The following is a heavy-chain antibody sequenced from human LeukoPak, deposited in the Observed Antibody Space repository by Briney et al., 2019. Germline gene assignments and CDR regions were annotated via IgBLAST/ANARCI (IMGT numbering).Heavy chain of an antibody. V-gene: IGHV1-2*02. CDR1: GYTFTGYY. CDR3: ARVRGSGIGMDY. D-gene: IGHD3-10*01. Sequence: GASVKVSCKASGYTFTGYYMHWVRQAPGQGLEWMGWINPNSGGTNYAQKFQGRVTMTRDTSISTVYMELSRLRSDDTAVYYCARVRGSGIGMDYWGQGTLVTVSS. CDR2: INPNSGGT. J-gene: IGHJ4*02.